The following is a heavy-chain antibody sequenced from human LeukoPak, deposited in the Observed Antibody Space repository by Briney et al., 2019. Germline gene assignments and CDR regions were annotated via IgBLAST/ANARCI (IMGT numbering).Heavy chain of an antibody. CDR2: INVYSGNT. CDR1: GYTFSTYG. Sequence: ASVKVSCKASGYTFSTYGISWVRQAPGHGLEWMGWINVYSGNTNYAQEVQGRVTMTTDTSTNTAYMELRSLKSDDTAVYYCARVNYRQYCSSTSCYGGDYFDYWGQGTLVTVSS. CDR3: ARVNYRQYCSSTSCYGGDYFDY. V-gene: IGHV1-18*01. D-gene: IGHD2-2*01. J-gene: IGHJ4*02.